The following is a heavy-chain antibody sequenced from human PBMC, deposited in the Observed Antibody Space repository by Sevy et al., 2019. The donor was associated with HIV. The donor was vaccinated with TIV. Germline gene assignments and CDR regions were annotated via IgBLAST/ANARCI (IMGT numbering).Heavy chain of an antibody. CDR3: ARFGGPSEWLRYQTYYYYGMDV. V-gene: IGHV4-59*12. D-gene: IGHD5-12*01. J-gene: IGHJ6*02. CDR1: GGSISSYY. Sequence: SETLSLTCTVSGGSISSYYWSWIRQPPGKGLEWIGYIYYSGSTNYNPSLKSRVTISVDTSKNQFSLKLSSVTAADTAVYYCARFGGPSEWLRYQTYYYYGMDVWGQGTTVTVSS. CDR2: IYYSGST.